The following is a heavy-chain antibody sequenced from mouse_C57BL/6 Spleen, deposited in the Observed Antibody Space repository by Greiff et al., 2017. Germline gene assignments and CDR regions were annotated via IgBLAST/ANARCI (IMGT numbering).Heavy chain of an antibody. V-gene: IGHV1-63*01. CDR1: GYTFTNYW. CDR3: AIYYGLRDGFAD. J-gene: IGHJ3*01. D-gene: IGHD2-2*01. Sequence: QVQLKQSGAELVRPATSVKMSCKASGYTFTNYWIGWAKQRPGQGLEWIGDIYPGGGYTKYNEKFKGKATLTADKSSSTAYLQFSSLSSEDSAIYYCAIYYGLRDGFADWGQGTLVTVSA. CDR2: IYPGGGYT.